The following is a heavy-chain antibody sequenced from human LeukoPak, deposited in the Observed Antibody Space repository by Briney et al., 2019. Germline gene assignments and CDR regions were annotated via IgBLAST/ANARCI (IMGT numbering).Heavy chain of an antibody. Sequence: PSQTLSLTCTVSGGSINSGGYWSWIRQHPGKGLEWIGYIYYSGTTYFNPSLKGRVTMSVDTSKNQFSLKLSSVTAADTAVYYCARDSGISGRTDYWGQGTLVTDSS. CDR2: IYYSGTT. CDR1: GGSINSGGY. CDR3: ARDSGISGRTDY. D-gene: IGHD3-10*01. V-gene: IGHV4-31*03. J-gene: IGHJ4*02.